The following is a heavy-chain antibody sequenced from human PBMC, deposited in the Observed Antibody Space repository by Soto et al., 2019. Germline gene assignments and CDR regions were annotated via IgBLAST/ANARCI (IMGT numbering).Heavy chain of an antibody. D-gene: IGHD3-9*01. CDR2: IYYSGST. CDR3: ARQGYDILTGYYN. V-gene: IGHV4-39*01. CDR1: GGSISSSSYY. Sequence: PSETLSLTCTVSGGSISSSSYYWGWSRQPPGKGLEWIGSIYYSGSTYYNPSLKSRVTISVDTSKNQFSLKLSSVTAADTAVYYCARQGYDILTGYYNWGQGTLVTVSS. J-gene: IGHJ4*02.